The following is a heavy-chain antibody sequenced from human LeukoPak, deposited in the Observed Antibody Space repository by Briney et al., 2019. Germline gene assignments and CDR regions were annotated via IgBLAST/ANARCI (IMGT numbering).Heavy chain of an antibody. CDR2: ISYDGRNK. J-gene: IGHJ4*02. CDR3: ASHWAQQLVSDY. Sequence: PGGSLRLSCAASGFTFSSYGMHWVRQAPGKGLEWVAVISYDGRNKYYADSVKGRFIISRDNSKNTLYLQMNSLRAEDTAVYYCASHWAQQLVSDYWGQGTLVTVSS. CDR1: GFTFSSYG. V-gene: IGHV3-30*03. D-gene: IGHD6-13*01.